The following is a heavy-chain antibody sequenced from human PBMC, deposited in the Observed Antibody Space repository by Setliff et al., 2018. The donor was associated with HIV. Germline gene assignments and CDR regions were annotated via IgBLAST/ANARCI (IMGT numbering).Heavy chain of an antibody. D-gene: IGHD3-16*01. V-gene: IGHV1-46*01. Sequence: ASVKVSCKTSGTNLLPYYMHWVRQAPGQGLEWMGRIIPSGGDTIYAQKFQGRFTMTRDTSTSTVYMELSSLRSEDTAVYYCARDGAHHDFDYWGQGALVTVSS. CDR2: IIPSGGDT. J-gene: IGHJ4*02. CDR3: ARDGAHHDFDY. CDR1: GTNLLPYY.